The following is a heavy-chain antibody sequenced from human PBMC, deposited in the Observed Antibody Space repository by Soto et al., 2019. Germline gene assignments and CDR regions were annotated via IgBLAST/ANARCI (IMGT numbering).Heavy chain of an antibody. CDR3: ARGYCSGGICYFPSFDY. J-gene: IGHJ4*02. Sequence: QVQLQQWGAGLLKPSETLSLTCAVYGGSFSGYYWSWIRQPPGKGLEWIGEINHSGSTNYNPSLKSRVTISVDTSKNQFSLKLSSVTAADTAVYYCARGYCSGGICYFPSFDYWGQGTLVTVSS. CDR2: INHSGST. D-gene: IGHD2-15*01. CDR1: GGSFSGYY. V-gene: IGHV4-34*01.